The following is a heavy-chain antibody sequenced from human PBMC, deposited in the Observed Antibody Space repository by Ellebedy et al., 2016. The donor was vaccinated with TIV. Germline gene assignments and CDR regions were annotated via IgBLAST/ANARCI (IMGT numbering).Heavy chain of an antibody. Sequence: GGSLRLXXAASGFAFSSYAMHWVHQAPGKGLAWVSYIGSSSTTIYYADSVKGRFTVSRDNAKNSLYLQLNSLSAEDTAVYYCAREIFLWSLGNYYYGMDVWGHGTTVIVSS. D-gene: IGHD3-10*01. V-gene: IGHV3-48*04. CDR1: GFAFSSYA. CDR2: IGSSSTTI. CDR3: AREIFLWSLGNYYYGMDV. J-gene: IGHJ6*02.